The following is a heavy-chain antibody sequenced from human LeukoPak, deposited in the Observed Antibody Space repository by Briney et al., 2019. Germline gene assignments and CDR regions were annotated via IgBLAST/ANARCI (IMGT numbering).Heavy chain of an antibody. V-gene: IGHV4-34*01. Sequence: PSETLSLTCAVYGGSFSGYYWSWIRQPPGKGLEWIGEINHSGSTNYNPSLKSRVTISVDTSKNQFSLKLSSVTAADTAVYYCARLQRSRAPSRRYFDYWGQGTLVTVSS. D-gene: IGHD6-13*01. CDR1: GGSFSGYY. CDR2: INHSGST. J-gene: IGHJ4*02. CDR3: ARLQRSRAPSRRYFDY.